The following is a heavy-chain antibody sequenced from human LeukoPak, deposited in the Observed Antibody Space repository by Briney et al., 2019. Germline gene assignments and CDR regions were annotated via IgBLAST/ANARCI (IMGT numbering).Heavy chain of an antibody. CDR3: ARDVVVVPAAIHYGMDV. CDR2: INHSGRT. CDR1: GGSFSDY. J-gene: IGHJ6*02. V-gene: IGHV4-34*01. D-gene: IGHD2-2*01. Sequence: NPSETLSLTCAVYGGSFSDYWGWIHQPPGKGLEWIGEINHSGRTYYNPSLKSRVTISVDTSKNQFSLNLSSVTAADTAVYYCARDVVVVPAAIHYGMDVWGQGTTVTVSS.